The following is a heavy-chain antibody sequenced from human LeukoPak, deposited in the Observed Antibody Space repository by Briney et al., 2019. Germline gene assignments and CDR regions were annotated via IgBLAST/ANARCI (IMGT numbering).Heavy chain of an antibody. CDR3: AKDLSGSYHPYYFDY. J-gene: IGHJ4*02. Sequence: PGGSLRLPCAASGFTFSSYAMSWVRQAPGKGLEWVSAISGSGGSTYYADSVKGRFTISRDNSKNTLYLQMNSLRAEDTAVYYCAKDLSGSYHPYYFDYWGQGTLVTVSS. V-gene: IGHV3-23*01. D-gene: IGHD1-26*01. CDR2: ISGSGGST. CDR1: GFTFSSYA.